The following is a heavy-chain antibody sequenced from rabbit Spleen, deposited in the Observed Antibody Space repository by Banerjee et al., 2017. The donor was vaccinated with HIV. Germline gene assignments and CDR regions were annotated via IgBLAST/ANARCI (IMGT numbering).Heavy chain of an antibody. Sequence: QEQLVESGGGLVKPGASLTLICTASGFSFSSGYDMSWVRQAPGKGLELIGVIYTGNGKNYYASWAKGRFTISKTSSTTVTLQVTSLTAADTATYFCTRDDGSGHYIDGYFRLWGQGTLVTVS. CDR1: GFSFSSGYD. J-gene: IGHJ4*01. CDR3: TRDDGSGHYIDGYFRL. CDR2: IYTGNGKN. V-gene: IGHV1S45*01. D-gene: IGHD1-1*01.